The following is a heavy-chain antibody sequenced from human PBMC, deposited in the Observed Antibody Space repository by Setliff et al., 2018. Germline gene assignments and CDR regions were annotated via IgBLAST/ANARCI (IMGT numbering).Heavy chain of an antibody. J-gene: IGHJ4*02. CDR3: ARAGYDSSGYYYEGGTY. CDR1: GYTFSSYD. CDR2: MNPNSGNT. D-gene: IGHD3-22*01. Sequence: ASVKVSCKASGYTFSSYDINWVQQATGQGLEWMGWMNPNSGNTAYAQKFQGRVTMTRNSSISNAYMELSTLRSEDPAVFYCARAGYDSSGYYYEGGTYWGQGTLVTVSS. V-gene: IGHV1-8*01.